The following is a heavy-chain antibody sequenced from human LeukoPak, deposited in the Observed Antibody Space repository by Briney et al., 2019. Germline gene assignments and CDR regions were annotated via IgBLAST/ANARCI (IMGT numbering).Heavy chain of an antibody. CDR3: AREGPRDSRGWYCAY. V-gene: IGHV1-3*01. J-gene: IGHJ4*02. D-gene: IGHD6-19*01. CDR1: GYTFTSYA. Sequence: GASVKVSCKASGYTFTSYAMHWVRQAPGQRLEWMGWINAGNGNTKYSQKFQGRVTITRDTSASTAYMELSSLRSEDTAVYYCAREGPRDSRGWYCAYWGQGTLVTVSS. CDR2: INAGNGNT.